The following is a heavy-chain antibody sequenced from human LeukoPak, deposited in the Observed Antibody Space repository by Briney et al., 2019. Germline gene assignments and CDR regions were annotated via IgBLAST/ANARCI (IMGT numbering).Heavy chain of an antibody. CDR1: GFTFSSYS. V-gene: IGHV3-21*01. D-gene: IGHD3-9*01. J-gene: IGHJ4*02. Sequence: GGSLRLSCAASGFTFSSYSMNWVRQAPGKGLEWVSSISSSSSYIDYADSVKGRVTISRDNAKNSLYLQMNSLRAEDTAVYYCARDSVTYYDILTGYYPLDFDYWGQGTLVTVSS. CDR2: ISSSSSYI. CDR3: ARDSVTYYDILTGYYPLDFDY.